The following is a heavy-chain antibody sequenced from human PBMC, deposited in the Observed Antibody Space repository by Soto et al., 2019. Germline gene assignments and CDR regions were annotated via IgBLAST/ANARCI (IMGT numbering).Heavy chain of an antibody. D-gene: IGHD2-2*01. CDR1: GGSVSSGSYY. CDR2: IYYSGRT. CDR3: ARVCGSTSCFDNWFDP. Sequence: QVQLQESGPGLVKPSETLSLTCTVSGGSVSSGSYYWSWIRQPPGKGLEWIGYIYYSGRTKYNPSLQSRFTISVDTSKNQFSLKLSSVTAADTAVYYCARVCGSTSCFDNWFDPWGQGTLVTVSS. V-gene: IGHV4-61*01. J-gene: IGHJ5*02.